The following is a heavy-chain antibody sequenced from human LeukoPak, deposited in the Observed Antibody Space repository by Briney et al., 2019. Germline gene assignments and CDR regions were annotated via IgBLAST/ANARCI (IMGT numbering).Heavy chain of an antibody. J-gene: IGHJ3*01. CDR2: ILHNGNT. Sequence: SETLSLTCTVSGGSISPYYWSWIRQPPGKGLEWIGYILHNGNTNYNPSLKSRVTILVDRSKNQFSLKLSSVTAAHTAVYYCVRKAANSGAFDVWAIGTMVTVSS. CDR3: VRKAANSGAFDV. D-gene: IGHD6-25*01. V-gene: IGHV4-4*09. CDR1: GGSISPYY.